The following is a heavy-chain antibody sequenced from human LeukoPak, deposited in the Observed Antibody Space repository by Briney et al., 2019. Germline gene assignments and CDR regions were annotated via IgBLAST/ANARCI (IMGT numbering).Heavy chain of an antibody. CDR3: ATVWGSYRFAFDI. CDR2: IYHSGST. V-gene: IGHV4-30-2*01. D-gene: IGHD3-16*02. J-gene: IGHJ3*02. CDR1: GGSISSGGYS. Sequence: PSETLSLTCAVSGGSISSGGYSWSWIRQPPGKGLEWIGYIYHSGSTYYNPSLKSRVTISVDRSKNQFSLKLSSVTAADAAVYYRATVWGSYRFAFDIWGQGTMVTVSS.